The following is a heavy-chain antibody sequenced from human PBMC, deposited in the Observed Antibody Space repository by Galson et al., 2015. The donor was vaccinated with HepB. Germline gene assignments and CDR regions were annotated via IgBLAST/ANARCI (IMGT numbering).Heavy chain of an antibody. CDR1: GYTFTGYY. CDR2: INPNSGGT. V-gene: IGHV1-2*02. Sequence: SVKVSCKASGYTFTGYYMHWVRQAPGQGLEWMGWINPNSGGTNYAQKLEGRVTMTRDTSISTAYMEPSRMRSDDTAVYFCARGESYCSSTSCYFSYPHDYYMDVWGKGTTVTVSS. D-gene: IGHD2-2*01. J-gene: IGHJ6*03. CDR3: ARGESYCSSTSCYFSYPHDYYMDV.